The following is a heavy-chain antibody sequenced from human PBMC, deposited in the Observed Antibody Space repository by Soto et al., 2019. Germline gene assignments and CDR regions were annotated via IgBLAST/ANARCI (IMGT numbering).Heavy chain of an antibody. CDR1: GFTFSSYA. CDR2: ISGSGGST. Sequence: LRLSCAASGFTFSSYAMSWVRQAPGKGLEWVSAISGSGGSTYYADSVKGRFTISRDNSKNTLYLQMNSLRAEDTAVYYCAKPRLYYYDSSGSQWFDPWGQGTLVTVSS. J-gene: IGHJ5*02. CDR3: AKPRLYYYDSSGSQWFDP. D-gene: IGHD3-22*01. V-gene: IGHV3-23*01.